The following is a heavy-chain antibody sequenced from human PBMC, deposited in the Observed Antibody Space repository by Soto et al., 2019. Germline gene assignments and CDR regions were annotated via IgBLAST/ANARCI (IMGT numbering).Heavy chain of an antibody. J-gene: IGHJ4*02. D-gene: IGHD3-10*01. CDR1: GFPFSTYG. Sequence: QVQLVESGGGVVQPGRSLRLSCAASGFPFSTYGMVWVRQAPGKGLEWVAVISYDESNKYYSESVKGRFTISRDNSKNTLYLQMNSMNTEETAIYDCAKDRGGSGSFEFWGQGTLVTVSS. V-gene: IGHV3-30*18. CDR2: ISYDESNK. CDR3: AKDRGGSGSFEF.